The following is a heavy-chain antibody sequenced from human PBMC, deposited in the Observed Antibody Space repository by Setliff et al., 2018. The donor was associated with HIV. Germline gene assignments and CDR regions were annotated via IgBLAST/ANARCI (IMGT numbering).Heavy chain of an antibody. V-gene: IGHV4-39*01. CDR1: GDSISSSSYY. CDR3: VSESITVLGVVFDY. CDR2: FHSSGST. D-gene: IGHD3-3*01. J-gene: IGHJ4*02. Sequence: SETLSLTCNVSGDSISSSSYYWGWIRQPPGKGLEWIGSFHSSGSTSYNPSLRSRVTLSVDTSKNQFSLKLRSVTAADTAVYYCVSESITVLGVVFDYWGQGTLVTVS.